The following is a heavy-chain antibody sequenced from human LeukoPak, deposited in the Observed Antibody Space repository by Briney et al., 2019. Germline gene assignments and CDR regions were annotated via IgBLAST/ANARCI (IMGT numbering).Heavy chain of an antibody. CDR2: ISSSSSYI. CDR3: ARDQGPGTLDY. Sequence: PGGSLRLSCAASGFAFSGYSMNWVRQAPGKGLEWVSSISSSSSYIYYADSVKGRFTISRDNAKNSLYLQMNSLRAEDTAVYYCARDQGPGTLDYWGQGTLVTVSS. J-gene: IGHJ4*02. D-gene: IGHD6-13*01. V-gene: IGHV3-21*01. CDR1: GFAFSGYS.